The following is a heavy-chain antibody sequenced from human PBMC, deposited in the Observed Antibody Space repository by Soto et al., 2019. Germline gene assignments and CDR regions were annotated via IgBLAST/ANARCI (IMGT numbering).Heavy chain of an antibody. Sequence: LRLSCAASGFTVSNTYMTWVRQPPGKGLECVSVIYTAGGTNYADSVKGRFIISRDNSKNTLYLQMNSLRAEDTAVYYCAKDSSGWPYYFDYWGQGTLVTVSS. J-gene: IGHJ4*02. D-gene: IGHD6-19*01. V-gene: IGHV3-53*01. CDR2: IYTAGGT. CDR3: AKDSSGWPYYFDY. CDR1: GFTVSNTY.